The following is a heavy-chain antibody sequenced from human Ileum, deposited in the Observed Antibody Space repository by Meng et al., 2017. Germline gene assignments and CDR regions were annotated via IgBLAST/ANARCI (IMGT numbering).Heavy chain of an antibody. Sequence: EGQGVESGGGLVWPGGSLRLSCAASGFTFSSYWMHWVRQAPGKGLVWVARINTDGSDTRYADSVKGRFTISRDNAQNMVYLQMNSLRAEDTAVYYCARDKPHNWFDPWGQGTLVTVSS. CDR1: GFTFSSYW. V-gene: IGHV3-74*01. CDR2: INTDGSDT. CDR3: ARDKPHNWFDP. J-gene: IGHJ5*02.